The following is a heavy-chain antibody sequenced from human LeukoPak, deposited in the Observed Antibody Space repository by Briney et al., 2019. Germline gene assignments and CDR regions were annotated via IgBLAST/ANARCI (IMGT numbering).Heavy chain of an antibody. CDR2: IYYSGST. V-gene: IGHV4-59*12. J-gene: IGHJ4*02. D-gene: IGHD3-16*01. CDR1: GGSISSYY. CDR3: ARGMGLPGY. Sequence: SETLSLTCTVSGGSISSYYWSWIRQPPGKGLEWIGYIYYSGSTNYNPSLKSRVTISVDTSKNQFSLKLSSVTAADTAVYYCARGMGLPGYWGQGTLVTVSS.